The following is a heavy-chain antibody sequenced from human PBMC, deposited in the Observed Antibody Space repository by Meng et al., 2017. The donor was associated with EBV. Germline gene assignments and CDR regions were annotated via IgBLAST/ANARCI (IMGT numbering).Heavy chain of an antibody. D-gene: IGHD6-19*01. Sequence: QWQLVQSGAEVNKPGASVKVSCKASGYTFTGYYMHWVRQAPGQGLEWMGRINPNSGGTNYAQKFQGRVTMTRDTSISTAYMELSRLRSDDTAVYYCARVGIAVAGTGDYWGQGTLVTVSS. CDR1: GYTFTGYY. CDR2: INPNSGGT. CDR3: ARVGIAVAGTGDY. V-gene: IGHV1-2*06. J-gene: IGHJ4*02.